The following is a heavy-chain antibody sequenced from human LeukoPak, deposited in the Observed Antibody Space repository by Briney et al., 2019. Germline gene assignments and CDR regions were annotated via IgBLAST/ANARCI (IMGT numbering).Heavy chain of an antibody. CDR3: AKGIGYSSGLYYFDY. J-gene: IGHJ4*02. Sequence: GRSLRLSCAASGFTFDDYAMHWVRQAPGKGLEWVSGISWNSGSIGYADSVKGRFTISRDNAKNSLYLQMNSLRAEDTALYYCAKGIGYSSGLYYFDYWGQGTLVTVSS. D-gene: IGHD6-19*01. V-gene: IGHV3-9*01. CDR1: GFTFDDYA. CDR2: ISWNSGSI.